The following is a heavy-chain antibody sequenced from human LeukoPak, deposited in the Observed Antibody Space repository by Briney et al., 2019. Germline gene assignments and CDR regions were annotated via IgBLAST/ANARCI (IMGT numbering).Heavy chain of an antibody. CDR1: GFTFGSYA. CDR2: ISGSSLNT. D-gene: IGHD6-19*01. CDR3: AREWAKVSGLDY. Sequence: GGSLRLSCAASGFTFGSYAMSWVRQAPGKGLEWVSGISGSSLNTYYRDSVKGRFTISRDNAKNSLYLQMNSLRAEDTAVYYCAREWAKVSGLDYWGQGTLVTVSS. J-gene: IGHJ4*02. V-gene: IGHV3-23*01.